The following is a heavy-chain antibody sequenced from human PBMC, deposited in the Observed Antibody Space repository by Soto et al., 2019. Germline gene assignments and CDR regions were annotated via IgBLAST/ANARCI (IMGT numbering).Heavy chain of an antibody. CDR1: GFTFSSYA. CDR2: ISGRGGSI. CDR3: AKVGVGNTVTNYFDY. Sequence: DVQLLESGGGLVQPGGSLRLSCEASGFTFSSYAMSWVRQAPGKGLEWVSVISGRGGSIYYADSVKGRFTISRDNSKNTLYLQMNSLRGEDTAVYYCAKVGVGNTVTNYFDYWGQGTMVTVSS. V-gene: IGHV3-23*01. D-gene: IGHD3-16*01. J-gene: IGHJ4*02.